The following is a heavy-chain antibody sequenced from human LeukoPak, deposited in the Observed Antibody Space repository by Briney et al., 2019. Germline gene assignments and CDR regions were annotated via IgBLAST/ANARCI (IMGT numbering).Heavy chain of an antibody. J-gene: IGHJ4*02. V-gene: IGHV1-69*13. CDR1: GGTFCSYA. CDR3: ARDDNVSYYFDY. Sequence: SVKVSCKASGGTFCSYAISWVRQAPGQGLEWMGGIIPIFGTANYAQKFQGRVTITADESTSTAYMELSSLRSEDTAVYYCARDDNVSYYFDYWGQGTLVTVSS. CDR2: IIPIFGTA. D-gene: IGHD1-14*01.